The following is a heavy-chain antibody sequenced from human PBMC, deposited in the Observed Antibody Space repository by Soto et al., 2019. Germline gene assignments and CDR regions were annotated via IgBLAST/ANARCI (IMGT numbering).Heavy chain of an antibody. CDR1: GGSITISSYY. J-gene: IGHJ5*02. Sequence: SETLSLTCSFSGGSITISSYYWGWIRQPPGKGLEWIGSFSYSGSTNYNPSLKSRVTISVDSSKNQFSLKVTSVTAADMAVYYCARQTNWFDPWGQGTLVTVSS. CDR3: ARQTNWFDP. V-gene: IGHV4-39*01. CDR2: FSYSGST.